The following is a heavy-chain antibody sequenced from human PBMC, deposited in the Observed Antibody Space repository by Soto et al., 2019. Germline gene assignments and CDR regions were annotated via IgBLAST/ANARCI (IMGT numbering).Heavy chain of an antibody. V-gene: IGHV3-13*01. J-gene: IGHJ6*02. CDR3: ARDPSGWGMDV. D-gene: IGHD7-27*01. Sequence: EGQLVESGGDLVQPGGSLRLSCAASGFTFSSYDMQWVRQRPGRGLEWVSAVGTAGDTHYAGPVKGRFTVSRENDKNSMYLQMDGLRVEDTAVYYCARDPSGWGMDVWGQGTTVTVSS. CDR2: VGTAGDT. CDR1: GFTFSSYD.